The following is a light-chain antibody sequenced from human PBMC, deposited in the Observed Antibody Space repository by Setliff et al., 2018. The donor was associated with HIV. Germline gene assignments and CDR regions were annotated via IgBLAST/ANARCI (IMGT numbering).Light chain of an antibody. V-gene: IGLV2-14*03. CDR2: DVT. CDR3: SSYTTSGTEV. Sequence: QSVLTQPASVSGSPGQSITISCTGTSSDIGGYNYVSWYQQHPGKAPKLVIYDVTKRPSGISHRFSGSKSGNTASLTISGLQAEDEADYYCSSYTTSGTEVFGTGTKVTVL. J-gene: IGLJ1*01. CDR1: SSDIGGYNY.